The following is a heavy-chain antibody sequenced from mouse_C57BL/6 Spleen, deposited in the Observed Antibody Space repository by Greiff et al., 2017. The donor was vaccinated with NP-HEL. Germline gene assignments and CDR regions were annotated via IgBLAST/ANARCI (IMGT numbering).Heavy chain of an antibody. CDR3: ARVGSTPGWFAY. V-gene: IGHV1-81*01. CDR1: GYTFTSYG. D-gene: IGHD5-1*01. J-gene: IGHJ3*01. Sequence: VKLVESGAELARPGASVKLSCKASGYTFTSYGISWVKQRTGQGLEWIGEIYPRSGNTYYNEKFKGKATLTADKSSSTAYMELRSLTSEDSAVYFCARVGSTPGWFAYWGQGTLVTVSA. CDR2: IYPRSGNT.